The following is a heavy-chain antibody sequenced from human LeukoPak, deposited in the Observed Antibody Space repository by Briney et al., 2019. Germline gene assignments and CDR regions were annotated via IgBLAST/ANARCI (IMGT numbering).Heavy chain of an antibody. V-gene: IGHV3-15*01. CDR1: GFTFSNAW. Sequence: PGGSLRLSCAASGFTFSNAWMSWVRQAPGKGLEWVGRIKSKTDGGTTDYAAPVKGRFTISRDDSKNTLYLQMNSLKTEDTAVYYCTTDPVVRGVTDYWGQGTLVTVSS. CDR2: IKSKTDGGTT. J-gene: IGHJ4*02. CDR3: TTDPVVRGVTDY. D-gene: IGHD3-10*01.